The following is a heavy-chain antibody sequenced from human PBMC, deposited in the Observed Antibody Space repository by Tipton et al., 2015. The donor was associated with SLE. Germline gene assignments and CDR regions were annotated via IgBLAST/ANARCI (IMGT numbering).Heavy chain of an antibody. J-gene: IGHJ4*02. D-gene: IGHD6-13*01. CDR1: GFTFS. CDR3: ATIRGIAAAARDY. CDR2: ISSSGSTI. V-gene: IGHV3-48*03. Sequence: SLRLSCSASGFTFSSWIRQAPGKGLEWVSYISSSGSTIYYADSVKGRFTISRDNAKNSLYLQMNSLRAEDTAVYYCATIRGIAAAARDYWGQGTLVTVSS.